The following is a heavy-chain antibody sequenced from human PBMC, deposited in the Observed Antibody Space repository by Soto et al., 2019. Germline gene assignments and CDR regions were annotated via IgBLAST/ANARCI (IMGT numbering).Heavy chain of an antibody. Sequence: SETLSLTCAVYGGSFSGYYWSWIRQPPGKGLEWIGEINHSGSTNYNPSLKSRVTISVETSRNQFSLKLSSVTAADTAVYYCARGRKPEYSGYDDYYYYYMDVWGKGTTVTVSS. D-gene: IGHD5-12*01. J-gene: IGHJ6*03. V-gene: IGHV4-34*01. CDR3: ARGRKPEYSGYDDYYYYYMDV. CDR2: INHSGST. CDR1: GGSFSGYY.